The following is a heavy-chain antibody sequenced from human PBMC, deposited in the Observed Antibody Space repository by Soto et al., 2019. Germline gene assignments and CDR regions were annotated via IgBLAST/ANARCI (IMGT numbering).Heavy chain of an antibody. CDR1: GGSISSGDYS. CDR3: ASLPTMIAYGDLDY. D-gene: IGHD3-22*01. J-gene: IGHJ4*02. Sequence: QVQLQESGPGLVKPSQTLSLTCTVSGGSISSGDYSWSWIRQPPGKGLEWIGYIYYSGSTYYHPSLKSRVTISVDTSKNQFSLKLSSVTAADTAVYYCASLPTMIAYGDLDYWGQGTLVTVSS. CDR2: IYYSGST. V-gene: IGHV4-30-4*01.